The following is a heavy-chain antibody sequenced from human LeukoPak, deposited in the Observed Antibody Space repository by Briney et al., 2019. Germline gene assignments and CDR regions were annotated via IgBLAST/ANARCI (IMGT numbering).Heavy chain of an antibody. J-gene: IGHJ4*02. CDR1: GGSISSYY. V-gene: IGHV4-59*01. CDR2: IYYSGST. D-gene: IGHD3-22*01. Sequence: SETLSLTCTVSGGSISSYYWSWIRQPPGKGLEWIGYIYYSGSTNYNPSLKSRVTISVDTSKNQFSLKLSSVTAADTAVYYCARVPDSSGYFGFDYWGQGTLVTVSS. CDR3: ARVPDSSGYFGFDY.